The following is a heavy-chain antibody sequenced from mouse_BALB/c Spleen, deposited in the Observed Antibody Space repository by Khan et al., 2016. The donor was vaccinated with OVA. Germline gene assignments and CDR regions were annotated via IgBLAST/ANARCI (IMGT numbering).Heavy chain of an antibody. CDR1: GYIFTDYY. J-gene: IGHJ3*01. V-gene: IGHV1-77*01. Sequence: QVQLKESGTELARPGASVKLSCKASGYIFTDYYINWVKEMTGQGLEWIGEISPGSGDIYYNGKFKGKATLTADKSSSTAYMQFSSLTSEDSAVYYCARRNYFGYTFAYWGQGTLVTVSA. CDR2: ISPGSGDI. D-gene: IGHD1-2*01. CDR3: ARRNYFGYTFAY.